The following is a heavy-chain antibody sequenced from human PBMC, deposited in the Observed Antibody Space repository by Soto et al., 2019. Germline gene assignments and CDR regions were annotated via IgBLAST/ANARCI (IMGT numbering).Heavy chain of an antibody. CDR1: GGSISSSSYY. CDR2: IYYSGST. V-gene: IGHV4-39*01. Sequence: QLQLQESGPGLVKPSETLSLTCTVSGGSISSSSYYWGWIRQPPGKALEWIGSIYYSGSTYYNPSLKSRVTISVDTSKNQFSLKLSSVTAADTAVYYCVGIGVVISYYWFDPWGQGTLVTVSS. J-gene: IGHJ5*02. CDR3: VGIGVVISYYWFDP. D-gene: IGHD3-3*01.